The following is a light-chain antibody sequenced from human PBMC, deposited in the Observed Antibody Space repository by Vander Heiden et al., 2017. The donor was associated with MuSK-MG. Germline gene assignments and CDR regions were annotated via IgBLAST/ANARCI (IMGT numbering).Light chain of an antibody. Sequence: DIQMTQSPSSLSASVGDGVTITCRASQSISSFLSWYQQKPGRAPRLLIYGASSLESGVPSRFSGSGSGTVFTLTISRLQPEDFATYYCQQSDSTPYTFGQGTKLEIK. J-gene: IGKJ2*01. CDR1: QSISSF. CDR3: QQSDSTPYT. V-gene: IGKV1-39*01. CDR2: GAS.